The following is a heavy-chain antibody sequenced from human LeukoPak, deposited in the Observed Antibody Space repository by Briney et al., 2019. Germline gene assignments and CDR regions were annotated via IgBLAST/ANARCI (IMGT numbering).Heavy chain of an antibody. V-gene: IGHV6-1*01. CDR1: GDSVSSNSAA. D-gene: IGHD6-19*01. Sequence: SQTVSLTCAISGDSVSSNSAAWNWIRQSPSRGLEWLGSTYYRSKWYNDYAVSVKSRITINPDTSKNQFSLQLSSVTPEDTAVYCCARAPNTGYSSGWYPGKWFDPWGQGTLVTVSS. J-gene: IGHJ5*02. CDR2: TYYRSKWYN. CDR3: ARAPNTGYSSGWYPGKWFDP.